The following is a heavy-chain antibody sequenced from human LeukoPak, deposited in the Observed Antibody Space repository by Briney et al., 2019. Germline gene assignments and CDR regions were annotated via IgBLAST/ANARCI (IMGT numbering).Heavy chain of an antibody. CDR2: IIPIFGTA. J-gene: IGHJ4*02. Sequence: GASVKVSCKASGGTFSSYAISWVRQAPGQGLEWMGGIIPIFGTANYAQKFQGRVTITRNTSISTAYMELSSLRSEDTAVYYCARGRRDGLDYWGQGTLVTVSS. D-gene: IGHD5-24*01. CDR3: ARGRRDGLDY. V-gene: IGHV1-69*05. CDR1: GGTFSSYA.